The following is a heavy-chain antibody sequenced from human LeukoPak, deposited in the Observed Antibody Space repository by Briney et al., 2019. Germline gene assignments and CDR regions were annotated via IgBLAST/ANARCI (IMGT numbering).Heavy chain of an antibody. CDR2: INHSGST. CDR3: ARRARAVRRWYYYMDV. Sequence: SETLSLTCAVYGGSFSGYYWSWIRQPPGKGLEWIGEINHSGSTNYNPSLKSRVTISVDTSKNQFSLKLSSVTAADTAVYYCARRARAVRRWYYYMDVWGKGTTVTVSS. CDR1: GGSFSGYY. D-gene: IGHD3-10*01. J-gene: IGHJ6*03. V-gene: IGHV4-34*01.